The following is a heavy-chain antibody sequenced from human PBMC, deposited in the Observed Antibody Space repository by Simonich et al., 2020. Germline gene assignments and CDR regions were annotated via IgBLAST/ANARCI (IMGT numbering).Heavy chain of an antibody. CDR3: AKDSSLVGATDWFDP. V-gene: IGHV3-23*01. CDR1: GFTFSSYA. CDR2: ISGGGGRT. D-gene: IGHD1-26*01. Sequence: EVQLLESGGGLVQPGGSLRLSCAASGFTFSSYAMSWVRRAAGKGLEWVSDISGGGGRTYDADSVKGLFTISRDNSKNTLYLQMNSLRAEDTAVYYCAKDSSLVGATDWFDPWGQGTLVTVSS. J-gene: IGHJ5*02.